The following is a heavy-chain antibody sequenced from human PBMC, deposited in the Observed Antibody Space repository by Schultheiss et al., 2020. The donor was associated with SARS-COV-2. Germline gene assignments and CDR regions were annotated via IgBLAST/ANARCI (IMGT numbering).Heavy chain of an antibody. J-gene: IGHJ6*03. CDR1: GGTFSSYA. V-gene: IGHV1-69*13. D-gene: IGHD1-7*01. CDR2: IIPIFGTA. CDR3: AAAGTRIGYYYMDV. Sequence: SVKVSCKASGGTFSSYAFTWVRQAPGQGLEWMGGIIPIFGTANYAQKFQGRVTITADESTSIAYMELRSLRSGDTAVYYCAAAGTRIGYYYMDVWGKGTTVTVSS.